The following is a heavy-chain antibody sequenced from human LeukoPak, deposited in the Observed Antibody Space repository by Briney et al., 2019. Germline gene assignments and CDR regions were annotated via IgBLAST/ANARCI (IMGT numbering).Heavy chain of an antibody. CDR2: INHSGST. D-gene: IGHD3-10*01. Sequence: SETLSLTCAVYGGSFSGYYWSWIRQPPGKGLEWIGEINHSGSTNYNPSLKSRVTISVDTSKNQFSLKLSSVTAADTAVYYCARGRSYYGSGSYYNGGVFDYWGQGTLVTVSS. V-gene: IGHV4-34*01. CDR3: ARGRSYYGSGSYYNGGVFDY. CDR1: GGSFSGYY. J-gene: IGHJ4*02.